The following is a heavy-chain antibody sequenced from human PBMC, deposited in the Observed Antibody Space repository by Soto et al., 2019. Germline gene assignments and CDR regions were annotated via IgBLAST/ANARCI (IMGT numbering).Heavy chain of an antibody. Sequence: SGQDSCRASGGTFSSYAIDGVRQAPGQGLEWMGGIIPIFGTANYAQKFQGRVTITADESTSTAYMELSSLRSEDTAVYYCASTRSIIAVAGGDAFDIWGQGTMVTVSS. D-gene: IGHD6-19*01. CDR1: GGTFSSYA. J-gene: IGHJ3*02. CDR3: ASTRSIIAVAGGDAFDI. CDR2: IIPIFGTA. V-gene: IGHV1-69*13.